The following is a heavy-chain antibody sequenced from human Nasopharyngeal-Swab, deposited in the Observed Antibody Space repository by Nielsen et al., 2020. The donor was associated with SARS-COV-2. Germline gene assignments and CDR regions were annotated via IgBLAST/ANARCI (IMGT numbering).Heavy chain of an antibody. V-gene: IGHV4-34*01. CDR3: ARGLSGIVPAPILGLGPFYSYYYMDV. Sequence: HQAPGKGLEWIAEINHSGSTNYNPSLKSRVTISVDTSKNQFSLKLSSVTAADTAVYYCARGLSGIVPAPILGLGPFYSYYYMDVRGKGTTVTVSS. D-gene: IGHD2-2*01. CDR2: INHSGST. J-gene: IGHJ6*03.